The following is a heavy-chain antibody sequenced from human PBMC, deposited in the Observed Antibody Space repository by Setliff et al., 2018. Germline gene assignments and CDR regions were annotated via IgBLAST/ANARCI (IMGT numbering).Heavy chain of an antibody. V-gene: IGHV3-30*02. J-gene: IGHJ6*02. CDR2: IQHDGENK. Sequence: PGGSLSLSCAASGFSFESHGMHWVRQAPGKGLEWVAFIQHDGENKFYADSVKGRLTVSRDNSKNTLCLEMDGLRPEDTAVYYCANSRVANFRGHLYLPRGLDVWGQGTTVTVSS. CDR1: GFSFESHG. CDR3: ANSRVANFRGHLYLPRGLDV. D-gene: IGHD3-16*01.